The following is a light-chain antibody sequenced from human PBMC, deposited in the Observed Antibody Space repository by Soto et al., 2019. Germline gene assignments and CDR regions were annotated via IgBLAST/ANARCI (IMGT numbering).Light chain of an antibody. Sequence: IQMPQSTSTLSASLGDICTSTCRAIQSISSWLAWYQQKPGKAPKLLIYDASSLESGVPSRFSGRGSGPEFTLTIRILQPDDFATYYRQQYNSYPLSFGGGTKVDI. CDR2: DAS. CDR3: QQYNSYPLS. V-gene: IGKV1-5*01. J-gene: IGKJ4*01. CDR1: QSISSW.